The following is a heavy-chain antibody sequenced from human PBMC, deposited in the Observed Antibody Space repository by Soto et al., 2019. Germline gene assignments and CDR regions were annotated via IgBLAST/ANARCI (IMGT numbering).Heavy chain of an antibody. V-gene: IGHV4-59*01. J-gene: IGHJ2*01. CDR3: ASLTGREYYDFWSGYDGYFDL. CDR1: GGSSSSYY. CDR2: IYYSGST. Sequence: NPSETLSLTCTVSGGSSSSYYWSWIRQPPGKGLEWIGYIYYSGSTNYNPSLKSRVTISVDTSKNQFSPKLSSVTAADTAVYYCASLTGREYYDFWSGYDGYFDLWGRGTLVTVSS. D-gene: IGHD3-3*01.